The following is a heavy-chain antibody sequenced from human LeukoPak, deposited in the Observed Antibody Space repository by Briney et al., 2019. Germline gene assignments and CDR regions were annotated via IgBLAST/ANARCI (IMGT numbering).Heavy chain of an antibody. Sequence: SETLSLTCTVSGGSISSNSYYWGWIRQPPGKGLEWIGSIYYSGSTYYNPSLKSLVTISVATSNNQFSLKLSSVTAADSAVYYCARLDSSSWSFGRRSIFYYYYMDVWGKGTTVTVSS. J-gene: IGHJ6*03. CDR2: IYYSGST. V-gene: IGHV4-39*07. CDR1: GGSISSNSYY. D-gene: IGHD6-13*01. CDR3: ARLDSSSWSFGRRSIFYYYYMDV.